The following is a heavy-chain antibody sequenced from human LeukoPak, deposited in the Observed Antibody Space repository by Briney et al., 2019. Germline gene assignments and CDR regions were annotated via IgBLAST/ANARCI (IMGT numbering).Heavy chain of an antibody. D-gene: IGHD4-23*01. CDR1: GASISSYY. J-gene: IGHJ3*02. CDR2: IYTSGST. V-gene: IGHV4-4*07. CDR3: ASGAVVDAFDI. Sequence: SETLSLICTVSGASISSYYWSWIRQPAGKGLEWIGRIYTSGSTNYSPSLKSRVTMSADTSKNQFSLKLSSVTAADTAVYFCASGAVVDAFDIWGQGTMVTVSS.